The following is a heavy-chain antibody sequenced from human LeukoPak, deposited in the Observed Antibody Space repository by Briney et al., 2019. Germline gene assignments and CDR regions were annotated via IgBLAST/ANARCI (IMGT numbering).Heavy chain of an antibody. J-gene: IGHJ4*02. Sequence: PGGSLRLSCAASGFTFSSYGMHWVRQAPGKGLEWVAVISYDGSNKYYADSVKGRFTISRDNYKNTLYLQMNSLRDEDTAVYYCAKNLNWNYHYWGQGTLVTVSS. CDR1: GFTFSSYG. CDR3: AKNLNWNYHY. D-gene: IGHD1-7*01. V-gene: IGHV3-30*18. CDR2: ISYDGSNK.